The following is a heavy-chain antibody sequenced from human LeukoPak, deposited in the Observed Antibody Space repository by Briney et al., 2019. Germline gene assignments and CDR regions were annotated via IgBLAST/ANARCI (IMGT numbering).Heavy chain of an antibody. J-gene: IGHJ4*02. D-gene: IGHD2-15*01. CDR3: ASLLYCSGGSCYSRYFDY. Sequence: HPSETLSLTCTVSGGSISSSSYYWGWIRQPPGKGLEWIGSIYYSGSTYYNPSLKSRVTISVDTSKNQFSLKLSSVTAADTAVYYCASLLYCSGGSCYSRYFDYWGQGTLVTVSS. CDR2: IYYSGST. CDR1: GGSISSSSYY. V-gene: IGHV4-39*07.